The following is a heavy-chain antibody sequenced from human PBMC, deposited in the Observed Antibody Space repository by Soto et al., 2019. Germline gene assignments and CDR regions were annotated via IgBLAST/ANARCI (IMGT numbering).Heavy chain of an antibody. J-gene: IGHJ4*02. D-gene: IGHD3-3*01. CDR3: ARGSITIFGVVIQSFDY. Sequence: QVQLVQSGAEVKKPGASVKVSCKASGYTFTSYAMHWVRQAPGRRLEWMGWINAGNGNTKYSQKFQGRVTITRDTSASTAYMELSSLRSEDTAVYYCARGSITIFGVVIQSFDYWGQGTLVTVSS. CDR2: INAGNGNT. CDR1: GYTFTSYA. V-gene: IGHV1-3*01.